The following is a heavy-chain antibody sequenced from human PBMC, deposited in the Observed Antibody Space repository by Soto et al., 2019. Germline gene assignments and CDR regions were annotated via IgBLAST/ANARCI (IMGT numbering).Heavy chain of an antibody. Sequence: SETLSLTCTVSGGSISSSSYYWGWIRQPPGKGLEWIGSIYYSGSTYHNPSLKSRVTISVDTSKNQFSLKLSSVTAADTAVYYCARHSPRGSSSPYYYYYYGMDVWGQGTTVTVSS. J-gene: IGHJ6*02. D-gene: IGHD6-6*01. CDR3: ARHSPRGSSSPYYYYYYGMDV. CDR1: GGSISSSSYY. V-gene: IGHV4-39*01. CDR2: IYYSGST.